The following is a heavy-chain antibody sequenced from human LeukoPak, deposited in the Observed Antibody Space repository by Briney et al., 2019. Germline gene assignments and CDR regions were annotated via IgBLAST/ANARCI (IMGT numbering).Heavy chain of an antibody. D-gene: IGHD3-10*01. CDR3: ARGEGSGSYYLYYYYYMDV. CDR1: GGSISSSSNY. CDR2: SDYSGST. J-gene: IGHJ6*03. V-gene: IGHV4-39*07. Sequence: PSETLSLTCTVSGGSISSSSNYGGWFRRPPGKGVEGIGGSDYSGSTYYNPSLKSRVTISVDTSKNQFSLKLSSVTAADTAVYYCARGEGSGSYYLYYYYYMDVWGKGTTVTISS.